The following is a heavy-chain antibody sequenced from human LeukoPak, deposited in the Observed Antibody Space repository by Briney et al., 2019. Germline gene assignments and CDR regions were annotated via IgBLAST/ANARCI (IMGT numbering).Heavy chain of an antibody. D-gene: IGHD6-13*01. CDR1: GFTFSTYA. CDR3: ARDADSSSYRGIGGLAFDI. CDR2: ISYDGSNK. Sequence: GGSLRLSCAASGFTFSTYAMHWVRQAPGKGLEWVAVISYDGSNKYYADSVKGRFTISRDNSKNTLYLQMNSLRAEDTAVYYCARDADSSSYRGIGGLAFDIWGQGTMVTVSS. V-gene: IGHV3-30*04. J-gene: IGHJ3*02.